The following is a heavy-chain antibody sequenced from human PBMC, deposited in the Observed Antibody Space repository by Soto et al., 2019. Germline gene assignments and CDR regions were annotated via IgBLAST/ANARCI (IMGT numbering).Heavy chain of an antibody. Sequence: PSETVSLTCTVSGDSFSNYYCNWVRKSAGKGLEWIGRIYPTGSTTYNPSLKSRLTMSVDTSKNQFSLRLTSMTAADTAVYYCATGRSEVVPGAMDTWGQGTLVTVSS. CDR1: GDSFSNYY. J-gene: IGHJ5*02. CDR2: IYPTGST. CDR3: ATGRSEVVPGAMDT. D-gene: IGHD2-2*01. V-gene: IGHV4-4*07.